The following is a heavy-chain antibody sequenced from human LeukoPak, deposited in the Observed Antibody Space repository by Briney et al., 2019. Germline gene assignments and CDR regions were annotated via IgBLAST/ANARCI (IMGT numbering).Heavy chain of an antibody. CDR2: IQNSGSRGST. J-gene: IGHJ4*02. Sequence: SETLSLTYTVSGGSISSYYWSWIRQPPGKGLEWIGYIQNSGSRGSTNYNPSLKSRVTISVDTSKNQFSLKLSSVTAADTAVYYCARTTHRSGWNWGQGTLVTVSS. D-gene: IGHD6-19*01. CDR3: ARTTHRSGWN. V-gene: IGHV4-59*01. CDR1: GGSISSYY.